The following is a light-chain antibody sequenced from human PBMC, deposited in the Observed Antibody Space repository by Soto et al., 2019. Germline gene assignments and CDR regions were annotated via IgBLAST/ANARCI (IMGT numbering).Light chain of an antibody. CDR3: QQYGSSPRT. CDR1: QSVGSN. Sequence: EIVMTQSPATLSVSPGERATLSCRASQSVGSNVAWFQQKPGQAPRLLMYDASTRATGLPARFSGSGSGTEFTLTVGSLQSEDFAVYYCQQYGSSPRTFGQGTKVEIK. CDR2: DAS. V-gene: IGKV3-15*01. J-gene: IGKJ1*01.